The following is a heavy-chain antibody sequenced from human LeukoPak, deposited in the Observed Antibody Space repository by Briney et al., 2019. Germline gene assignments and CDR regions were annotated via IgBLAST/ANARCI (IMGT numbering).Heavy chain of an antibody. CDR3: ARGGFPSAS. J-gene: IGHJ4*02. V-gene: IGHV1-8*01. D-gene: IGHD2-2*01. CDR2: INPNTGNT. Sequence: GASVKLSCKASGYTFTCYEINWVRQAPGQGLERMGWINPNTGNTGYAQNFQGKVTITSDTSITTAYMELSSLRSEATAVYYCARGGFPSASWGQGTLVTVSS. CDR1: GYTFTCYE.